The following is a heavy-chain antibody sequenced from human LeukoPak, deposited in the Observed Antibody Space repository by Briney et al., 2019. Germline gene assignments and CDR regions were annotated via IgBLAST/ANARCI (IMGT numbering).Heavy chain of an antibody. CDR3: ARDSGYSSSSSGAFDI. Sequence: ASVKVSCKASGYTFTSYYMHWVRQAPGQGLEWMGIINPSGGSTSYAQKFQGRVTMTRDTSTSTVYMELSSLRSGDTAVYYCARDSGYSSSSSGAFDIWGQGTMVTVSS. CDR2: INPSGGST. CDR1: GYTFTSYY. V-gene: IGHV1-46*01. J-gene: IGHJ3*02. D-gene: IGHD6-6*01.